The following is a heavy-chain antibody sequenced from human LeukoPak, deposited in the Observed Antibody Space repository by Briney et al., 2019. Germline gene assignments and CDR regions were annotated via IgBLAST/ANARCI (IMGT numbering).Heavy chain of an antibody. CDR3: ARDSVTIFGVHYFDY. CDR1: GFTVSSNY. V-gene: IGHV3-66*02. Sequence: PGGSLRLSCAASGFTVSSNYMSWVRQAPGKGLERVSVIYSGGSTYYADSVKGRFTISRDNSKNTLYLQMNSLRAEDTAVYYCARDSVTIFGVHYFDYWGQGTLVTVSS. CDR2: IYSGGST. J-gene: IGHJ4*02. D-gene: IGHD3-3*01.